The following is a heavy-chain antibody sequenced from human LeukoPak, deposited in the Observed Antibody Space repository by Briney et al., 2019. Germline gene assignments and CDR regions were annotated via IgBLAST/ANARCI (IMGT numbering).Heavy chain of an antibody. V-gene: IGHV3-74*01. D-gene: IGHD5-24*01. CDR2: INSDGSST. CDR1: GFTFSSYW. CDR3: ARRGYNNGQDY. J-gene: IGHJ4*02. Sequence: GGSLRLSCAASGFTFSSYWMHWVRQAPGKRLVWVSRINSDGSSTSYADSVKGRFTISRDNAKNTLYLQMNSLRAEDTAVYYCARRGYNNGQDYWGQGTLVTVSS.